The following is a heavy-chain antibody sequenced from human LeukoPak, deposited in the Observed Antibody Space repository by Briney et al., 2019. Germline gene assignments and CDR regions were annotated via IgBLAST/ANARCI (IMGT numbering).Heavy chain of an antibody. CDR2: IYYSRST. D-gene: IGHD3-22*01. Sequence: KPSETLSLTCTVSGGSISSSSYYWGWIRQPPGKGLEWIGSIYYSRSTYDSPSLKSRLTMSIDMSNNRFSLRLSSVTAADTALYYCATRVMGSSGYFSWGQGTLVTVSS. J-gene: IGHJ5*02. CDR3: ATRVMGSSGYFS. CDR1: GGSISSSSYY. V-gene: IGHV4-39*02.